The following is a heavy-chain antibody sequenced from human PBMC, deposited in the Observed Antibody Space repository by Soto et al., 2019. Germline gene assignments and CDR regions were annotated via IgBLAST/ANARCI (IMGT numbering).Heavy chain of an antibody. Sequence: EVQLLESGGGLVQPGGSLRLSCAASGFTFSSYAMRWVRQAPVKGLAWVSAISRSGGSTYYADSVKGRFTISRDNSKNTLYLQMNSLRAEDTAVYYCARRGSGSYYDYWGQGNLVTVSS. D-gene: IGHD1-26*01. V-gene: IGHV3-23*01. CDR3: ARRGSGSYYDY. J-gene: IGHJ4*02. CDR1: GFTFSSYA. CDR2: ISRSGGST.